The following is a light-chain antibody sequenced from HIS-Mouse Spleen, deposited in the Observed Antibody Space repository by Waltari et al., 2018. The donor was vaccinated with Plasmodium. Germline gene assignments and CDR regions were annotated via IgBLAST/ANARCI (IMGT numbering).Light chain of an antibody. CDR2: EVS. CDR1: SRAVGGYNY. Sequence: QSALTQPPSASGSPGQSVTISCTGTSRAVGGYNYVSWDQQHPGKAPKLMIYEVSKRPSGVPDRFSGSKSGNTASLTVSGLQAEDEADYYCSSYAGSNNLVFGGGTKLTVL. J-gene: IGLJ2*01. V-gene: IGLV2-8*01. CDR3: SSYAGSNNLV.